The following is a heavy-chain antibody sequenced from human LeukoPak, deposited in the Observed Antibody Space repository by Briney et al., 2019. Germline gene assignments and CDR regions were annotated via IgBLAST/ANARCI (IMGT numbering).Heavy chain of an antibody. CDR1: GGFLTHYY. CDR3: ARAPYTNAHFDY. J-gene: IGHJ4*02. CDR2: IYYSGST. Sequence: SSETLSLTCTVSGGFLTHYYWSWIRQPPGKGLEWIGYIYYSGSTDYNPSPKSRVTISVGTSITQFSLKLSSVTAADTAVYYCARAPYTNAHFDYWGQGTLVTVSS. D-gene: IGHD3-16*01. V-gene: IGHV4-59*01.